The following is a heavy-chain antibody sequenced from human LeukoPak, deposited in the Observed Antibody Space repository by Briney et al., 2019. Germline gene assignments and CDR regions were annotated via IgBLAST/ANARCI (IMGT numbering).Heavy chain of an antibody. D-gene: IGHD2-8*01. CDR1: GFTHSSNW. V-gene: IGHV3-7*01. J-gene: IGHJ4*02. Sequence: PGGSLRLSCAASGFTHSSNWMNWVRQAPGKGLEWVAIIKQDGSEKYYVDSVKGRFTISRDNAKNSLYLQMYSLRAEDTAVYYCARGNGFIIDYWGQGTLVTVSS. CDR2: IKQDGSEK. CDR3: ARGNGFIIDY.